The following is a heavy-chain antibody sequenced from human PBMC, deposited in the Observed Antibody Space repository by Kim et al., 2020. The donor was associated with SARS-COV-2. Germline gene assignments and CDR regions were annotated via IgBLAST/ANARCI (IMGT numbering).Heavy chain of an antibody. V-gene: IGHV1-2*04. CDR3: ARTRIYRGCAFDY. J-gene: IGHJ4*02. D-gene: IGHD5-12*01. Sequence: YAQKFQGWVTMTRDTSISTAYMELSRLRSDDTAVYYCARTRIYRGCAFDYWGQGTLVTVSS.